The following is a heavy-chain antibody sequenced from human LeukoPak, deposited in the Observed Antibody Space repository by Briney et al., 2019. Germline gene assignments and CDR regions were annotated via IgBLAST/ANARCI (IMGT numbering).Heavy chain of an antibody. CDR3: ARGVDTAMDTYYYYYMDV. V-gene: IGHV3-21*01. CDR1: GFTFSSYS. J-gene: IGHJ6*03. D-gene: IGHD5-18*01. Sequence: NPGGSLRLSCAASGFTFSSYSMNWVRQAPGKGLEWVSSISSSSSYIYYADSAKGRFTISRDNAKNSLYLQMNSLRAEDTAVYYCARGVDTAMDTYYYYYMDVWGKGTTVTVSS. CDR2: ISSSSSYI.